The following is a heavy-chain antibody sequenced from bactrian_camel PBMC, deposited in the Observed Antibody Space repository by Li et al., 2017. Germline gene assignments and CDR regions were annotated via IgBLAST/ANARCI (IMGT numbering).Heavy chain of an antibody. J-gene: IGHJ4*01. CDR2: IAPATGTT. V-gene: IGHV3S54*01. Sequence: QLVESGGGSVNAGGSLTLSCAASGSGYISGTACMGWFRQVPGKEREGVAAIAPATGTTFYSDSVKGRFTISKDAAKNTLTLQMNSLKTNDTAVYYCAGDVCVGGNHWGQGTQVTVS. D-gene: IGHD3*01. CDR1: GSGYISGTAC. CDR3: AGDVCVGGNH.